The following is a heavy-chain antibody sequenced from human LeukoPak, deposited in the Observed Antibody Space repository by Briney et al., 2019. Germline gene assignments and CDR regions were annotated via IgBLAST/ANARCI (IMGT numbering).Heavy chain of an antibody. CDR3: TRNTVTVHFDY. D-gene: IGHD4-17*01. V-gene: IGHV3-49*03. Sequence: GRSLRLSCSASGFTFDDYAVSWFRQAPGKGLEWVGFIRSKAFGGTPEYAASVRGRFTILRDDSKSIAYLQMNSLKTEDTAVYYRTRNTVTVHFDYWSQGTLVTVSS. J-gene: IGHJ4*02. CDR1: GFTFDDYA. CDR2: IRSKAFGGTP.